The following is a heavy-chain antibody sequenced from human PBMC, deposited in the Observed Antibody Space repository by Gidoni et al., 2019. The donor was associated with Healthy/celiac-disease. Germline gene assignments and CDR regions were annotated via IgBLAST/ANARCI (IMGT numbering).Heavy chain of an antibody. V-gene: IGHV1-69*06. Sequence: QVQLVQSGAEVKKPGSSVKVPCKASGCTFSSYAISWVRQAPGQGLEWMGGIIPIFGTANYAQKFQGRVTITADKSTSTAYMELSSLRSEDTAVYYCARGGIVVVPAAQPRSWFDPWGQGTLVTVSS. J-gene: IGHJ5*02. CDR3: ARGGIVVVPAAQPRSWFDP. D-gene: IGHD2-2*01. CDR1: GCTFSSYA. CDR2: IIPIFGTA.